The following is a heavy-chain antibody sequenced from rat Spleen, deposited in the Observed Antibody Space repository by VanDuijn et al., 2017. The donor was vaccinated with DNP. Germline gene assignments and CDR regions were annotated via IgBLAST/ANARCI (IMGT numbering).Heavy chain of an antibody. V-gene: IGHV5-46*01. J-gene: IGHJ2*01. CDR1: GFTFSSFP. CDR2: ISYDGGST. CDR3: TTGLY. Sequence: EVQLVESGGGLVQPGRSMKLSCAASGFTFSSFPMAWVRQAPTKGLEWVAAISYDGGSTYYRDSVKGRFTISRDNAKSSLYLQMVSLRSEDTATYYCTTGLYWGQGVMVTVSS.